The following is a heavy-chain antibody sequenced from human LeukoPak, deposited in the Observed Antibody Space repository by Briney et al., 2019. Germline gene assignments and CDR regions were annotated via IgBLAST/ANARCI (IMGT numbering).Heavy chain of an antibody. V-gene: IGHV4-59*01. CDR3: ARERRRKYYYDSSGTDDAFDI. D-gene: IGHD3-22*01. CDR2: IYYSGST. J-gene: IGHJ3*02. Sequence: SETLSLTCTVSGGSISSYYWSWIRQPPGKGLEWIGYIYYSGSTNYNPSLKSRVTISVDTSKNQFTLKLSSVTAADTAVYYCARERRRKYYYDSSGTDDAFDIWGQGTMVTVSS. CDR1: GGSISSYY.